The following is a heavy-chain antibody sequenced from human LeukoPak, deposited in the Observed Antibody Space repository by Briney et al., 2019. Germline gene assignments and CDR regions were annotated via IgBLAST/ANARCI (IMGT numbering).Heavy chain of an antibody. CDR2: IYYSGST. CDR3: ARQSGAATWGYFDG. Sequence: PSETLSLTCTVSGGSISTSGYYWGWIRQPPGKGLEWIGSIYYSGSTYYNPSLKSRVTISVDTSKSQFSLRLSSVTAADTAVYYCARQSGAATWGYFDGWGQGTLVTVSS. V-gene: IGHV4-39*01. D-gene: IGHD1-26*01. CDR1: GGSISTSGYY. J-gene: IGHJ4*02.